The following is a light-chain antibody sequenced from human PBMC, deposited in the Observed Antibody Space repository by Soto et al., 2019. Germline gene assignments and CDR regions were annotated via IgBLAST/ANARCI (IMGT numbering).Light chain of an antibody. Sequence: QTVVTQEPSSSVSPGGTVTLTCGLSSGSVSTTYYPSWYQQTPGQAPRTLIYNTNTRSSGVPDRFSGSILGNTAALTITGAQAHDESDYYCRLYMGTGVWVFGGGTKLTVL. CDR1: SGSVSTTYY. CDR3: RLYMGTGVWV. CDR2: NTN. V-gene: IGLV8-61*01. J-gene: IGLJ3*02.